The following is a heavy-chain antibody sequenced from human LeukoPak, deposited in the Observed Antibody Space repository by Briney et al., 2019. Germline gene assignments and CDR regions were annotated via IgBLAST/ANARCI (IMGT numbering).Heavy chain of an antibody. CDR1: GGSISSGSYY. CDR2: IYTSGST. V-gene: IGHV4-61*02. D-gene: IGHD4-23*01. J-gene: IGHJ5*01. Sequence: MPSETLSLTCTVSGGSISSGSYYWSWIRQPAGKGLEWIGRIYTSGSTNYNPSLKSRVTISVDTSKNQFSLKLSSVTAADTAVYYCARTVGYPDDSWGQGTLVTVSS. CDR3: ARTVGYPDDS.